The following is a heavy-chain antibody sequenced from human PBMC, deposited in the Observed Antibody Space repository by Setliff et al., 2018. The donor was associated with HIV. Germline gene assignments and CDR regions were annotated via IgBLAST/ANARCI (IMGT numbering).Heavy chain of an antibody. V-gene: IGHV4-61*05. Sequence: SETLSLTCTVSGGSISSSSYYWGWIRQPPGKGLEWIGYIYSSGSTNYNPSFKSRVTISVDTSKSQFSLKLSSVTAADTAVYYCARAGGYSSPLGYWGQGTLVTVSS. CDR3: ARAGGYSSPLGY. J-gene: IGHJ4*02. D-gene: IGHD6-13*01. CDR2: IYSSGST. CDR1: GGSISSSSYY.